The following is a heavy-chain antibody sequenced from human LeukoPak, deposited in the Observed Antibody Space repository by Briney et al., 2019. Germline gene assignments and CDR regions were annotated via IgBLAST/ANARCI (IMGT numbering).Heavy chain of an antibody. V-gene: IGHV1-69*06. J-gene: IGHJ3*02. CDR1: GGTFSSYA. CDR2: IIPIFGTA. D-gene: IGHD5-24*01. CDR3: ARGRWIDAFDI. Sequence: SVKVSCKASGGTFSSYAISWVRQAPGQGLEWMGGIIPIFGTANYAQKFQGRVTITADKSTSTAYMELRSLRSDDTAVYYCARGRWIDAFDIWGQGTMVTVSS.